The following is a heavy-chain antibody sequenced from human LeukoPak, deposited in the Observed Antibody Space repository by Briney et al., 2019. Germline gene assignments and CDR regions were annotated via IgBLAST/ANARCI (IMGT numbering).Heavy chain of an antibody. D-gene: IGHD3-22*01. J-gene: IGHJ4*02. CDR3: ARNYYESSGYYPWNFDY. Sequence: SETLSLTCAVSGYSISSGYYWGWIRQPPGKGLEWIGSFYHSGSTHYNPSLESRVTISIEKSKNQFSLKLSSVTAADTAVYYCARNYYESSGYYPWNFDYWGQGTLVTVSS. CDR2: FYHSGST. CDR1: GYSISSGYY. V-gene: IGHV4-38-2*01.